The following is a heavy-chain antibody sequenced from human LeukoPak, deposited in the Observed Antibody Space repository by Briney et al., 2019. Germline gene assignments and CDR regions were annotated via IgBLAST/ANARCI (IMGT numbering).Heavy chain of an antibody. CDR2: INHSGST. D-gene: IGHD6-13*01. J-gene: IGHJ6*03. V-gene: IGHV4-34*01. CDR3: ARATGITAVGIYYYYYMDV. Sequence: PSETLSLTCAVYGGSFRGYYWSWIRQPPGKGLEWIGEINHSGSTNYNPSLKSRVTISVDTSKNQFSLKLSSVTAADTAVYYCARATGITAVGIYYYYYMDVWGKGTTVTVSS. CDR1: GGSFRGYY.